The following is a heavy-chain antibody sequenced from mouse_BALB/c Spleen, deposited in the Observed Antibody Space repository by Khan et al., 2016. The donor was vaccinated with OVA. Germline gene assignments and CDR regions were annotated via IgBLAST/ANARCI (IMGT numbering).Heavy chain of an antibody. V-gene: IGHV3-2*02. Sequence: EVQRQESGPGLVKPSQSLSLTCTVTGYSITSDYAWNWIRQFPGNKLEWMGYIKYSGSTSYNPSLKSRISITRNTSQNQFFLQLSSVTTEDTATYYCARSGTISTVVATDFDSWGQGTTLTVSS. CDR3: ARSGTISTVVATDFDS. D-gene: IGHD1-1*01. J-gene: IGHJ2*01. CDR1: GYSITSDYA. CDR2: IKYSGST.